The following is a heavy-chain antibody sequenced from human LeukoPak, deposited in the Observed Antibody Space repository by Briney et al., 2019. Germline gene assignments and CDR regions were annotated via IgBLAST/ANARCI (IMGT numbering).Heavy chain of an antibody. Sequence: ASVKVSFKASGYTFSDYYIHWVRQAPGQGLEWMGWINTNSGGTNSEQKFQGRVTMTSDTSITTAYVELSSLTSDDTAVYYCARRADYGGRYYGMDVWGQGTTVTVSS. CDR3: ARRADYGGRYYGMDV. V-gene: IGHV1-2*02. J-gene: IGHJ6*02. CDR2: INTNSGGT. D-gene: IGHD4-23*01. CDR1: GYTFSDYY.